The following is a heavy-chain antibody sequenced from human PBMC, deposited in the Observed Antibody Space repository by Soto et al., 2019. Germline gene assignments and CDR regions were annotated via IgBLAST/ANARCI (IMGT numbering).Heavy chain of an antibody. Sequence: GGSLRLSCAASGFTFSSYGMHWIRQAPGKGLEWVAVIWYDGSNKYYADSVKGRFTISRDNSKNTLYLQMNSLRAEDTAVYYCARGLGYTYGIDYWGQGTLVTVSS. V-gene: IGHV3-33*01. D-gene: IGHD5-18*01. CDR1: GFTFSSYG. CDR3: ARGLGYTYGIDY. J-gene: IGHJ4*02. CDR2: IWYDGSNK.